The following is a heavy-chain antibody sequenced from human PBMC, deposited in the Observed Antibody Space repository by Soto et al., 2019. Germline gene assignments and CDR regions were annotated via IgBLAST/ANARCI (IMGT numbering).Heavy chain of an antibody. V-gene: IGHV4-30-4*01. J-gene: IGHJ4*02. CDR3: ARVRGGGPFDD. Sequence: PSEALSLTCTVSGGSISSGDYYWGWIRQHPGKGLEWIGYIYYSGSTYYNPSLKSRVTISVDTSKNHFSLKLSSVTAPDTAVYYWARVRGGGPFDDSGQGTLVIVFS. CDR2: IYYSGST. D-gene: IGHD1-26*01. CDR1: GGSISSGDYY.